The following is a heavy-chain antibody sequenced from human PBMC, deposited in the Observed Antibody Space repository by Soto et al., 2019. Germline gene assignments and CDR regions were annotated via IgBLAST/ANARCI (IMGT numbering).Heavy chain of an antibody. CDR3: ATHLDDYGGNFDY. CDR1: GFTFSSNW. D-gene: IGHD4-17*01. Sequence: PGGSLRLSCVGSGFTFSSNWMSWVRQAPGKGLEWVANIKQDGSEKYYVDSVKGRFTISRDNAKNSLYLQMNSLRAEDTAVYYCATHLDDYGGNFDYWGQGTLVTVSS. J-gene: IGHJ4*02. V-gene: IGHV3-7*02. CDR2: IKQDGSEK.